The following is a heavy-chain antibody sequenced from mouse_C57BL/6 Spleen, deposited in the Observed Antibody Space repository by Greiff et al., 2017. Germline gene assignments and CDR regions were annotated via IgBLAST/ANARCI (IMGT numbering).Heavy chain of an antibody. J-gene: IGHJ3*01. D-gene: IGHD3-3*01. CDR1: GYTFTSYW. V-gene: IGHV1-64*01. Sequence: QVQLQQPGAELVKPGASVKLSCKASGYTFTSYWMHWVKPRPGQGLEWIGMIHPNSGSTNYNEKFKSKATLTVDKSSSTAYMQLSSLTSEDSAVYYCAREEGTGWFAYWGQGTLVTVSA. CDR3: AREEGTGWFAY. CDR2: IHPNSGST.